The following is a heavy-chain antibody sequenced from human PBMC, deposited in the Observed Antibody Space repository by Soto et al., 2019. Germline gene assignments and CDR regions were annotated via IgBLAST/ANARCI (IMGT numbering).Heavy chain of an antibody. J-gene: IGHJ3*02. Sequence: ASVKVSCKASGYSFTDYYMHWIRQAPGQGLEWMGWIAPHRDGTEFAQKFQGRITLTGDTSTSTAYMELKGLTSADTAVYFCVRGPYGDNAFDIWGQGTVVTVSS. V-gene: IGHV1-2*02. CDR2: IAPHRDGT. CDR1: GYSFTDYY. CDR3: VRGPYGDNAFDI. D-gene: IGHD4-17*01.